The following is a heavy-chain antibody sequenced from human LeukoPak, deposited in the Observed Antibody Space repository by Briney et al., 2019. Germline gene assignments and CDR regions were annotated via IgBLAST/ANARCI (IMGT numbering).Heavy chain of an antibody. CDR2: INHNGNVN. CDR3: ARGGGLDV. Sequence: GGSLRLSCAASGFTFSSYWMNWARQAPGKGLEWVASINHNGNVNYYVDSVKGRFTIFRDNAKNSLYLQMSNLRAEDTAVYFCARGGGLDVWGQGATVTVSS. V-gene: IGHV3-7*03. D-gene: IGHD3-16*01. J-gene: IGHJ6*02. CDR1: GFTFSSYW.